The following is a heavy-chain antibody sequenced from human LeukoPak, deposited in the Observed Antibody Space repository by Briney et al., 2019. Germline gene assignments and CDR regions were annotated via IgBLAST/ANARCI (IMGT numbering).Heavy chain of an antibody. CDR1: GFTFSSYA. V-gene: IGHV3-66*01. D-gene: IGHD3-22*01. J-gene: IGHJ1*01. Sequence: GGSLRLSCAASGFTFSSYAMSWVRQAPGKGLEWVSVIYSGGNTYYADSVKGRFTISRDNSKNTLYLQMNSLRAEDTAVYYCARDSSGYYSPPSALQHWGQGTLVTVSS. CDR2: IYSGGNT. CDR3: ARDSSGYYSPPSALQH.